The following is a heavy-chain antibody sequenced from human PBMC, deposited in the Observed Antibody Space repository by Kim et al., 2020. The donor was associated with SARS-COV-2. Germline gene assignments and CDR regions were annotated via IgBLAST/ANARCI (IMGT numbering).Heavy chain of an antibody. CDR3: VKDPDDLYSSEFDY. CDR2: ISSNGGGT. V-gene: IGHV3-64D*06. J-gene: IGHJ4*02. Sequence: GGSLRLSCSASGFTFSSYAMHWVRQAPGKGLEYVSAISSNGGGTYYADSVKGRFTISRDNSKNTLYLQMSSLRAEDTAVYYCVKDPDDLYSSEFDYWGQGTLVTVSS. CDR1: GFTFSSYA. D-gene: IGHD6-25*01.